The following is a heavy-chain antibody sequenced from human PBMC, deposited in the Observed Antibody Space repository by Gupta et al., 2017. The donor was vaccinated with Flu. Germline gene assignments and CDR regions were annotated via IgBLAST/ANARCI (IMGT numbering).Heavy chain of an antibody. V-gene: IGHV3-23*01. CDR2: ISGSGGST. CDR1: GFTFSSYA. D-gene: IGHD1-26*01. Sequence: EVQLLESGGGLVQPGGSLRLSCAASGFTFSSYAMRWVRQAPGKGLEWVSAISGSGGSTYYADSVKGRFTISRDNSKNTLYLQMNSLRAEDTAVYYWAKGTRIGTFNNWFDPWGQGTLVTVSS. CDR3: AKGTRIGTFNNWFDP. J-gene: IGHJ5*02.